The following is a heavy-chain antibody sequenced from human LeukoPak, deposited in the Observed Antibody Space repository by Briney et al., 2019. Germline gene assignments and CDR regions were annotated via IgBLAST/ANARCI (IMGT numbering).Heavy chain of an antibody. D-gene: IGHD1-26*01. Sequence: ASVKVSCKASGYTFTSYGISWVRQAPGQGLEWMGWISAYNGNTNFAQKLQGRVTMTTDTSTSTAYMELRSLRSDDTAVYYCARDGGRVGATVIDYWGQGTLVTVSS. CDR2: ISAYNGNT. CDR1: GYTFTSYG. V-gene: IGHV1-18*01. CDR3: ARDGGRVGATVIDY. J-gene: IGHJ4*02.